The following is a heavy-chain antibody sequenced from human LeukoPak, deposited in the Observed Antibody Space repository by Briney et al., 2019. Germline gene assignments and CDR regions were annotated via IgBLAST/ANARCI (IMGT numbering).Heavy chain of an antibody. CDR2: ISYDGSNK. J-gene: IGHJ6*02. CDR3: AKCLMHYDFWSGSPHGMDV. D-gene: IGHD3-3*01. CDR1: GFTFSSYG. V-gene: IGHV3-30*18. Sequence: PGRSLRLSCAASGFTFSSYGMHWVRQAPGKGLEWVAVISYDGSNKYYADSVKGRFTISRDNSKNTLYLQMNSLGAEDTAVYYCAKCLMHYDFWSGSPHGMDVWGQGTTVTVSS.